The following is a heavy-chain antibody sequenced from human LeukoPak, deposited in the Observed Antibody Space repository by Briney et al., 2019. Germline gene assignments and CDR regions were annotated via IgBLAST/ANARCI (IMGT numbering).Heavy chain of an antibody. Sequence: GGSLRLSCAASGFTFSSYSMNWVRQAPGKGLEWVSSISSSSSYICYADSLKGRFTISRDNAKNSLYLQMNSLRAEDTAVYYCARAPTSEQQLQFDYWGQGTLVTVSS. CDR2: ISSSSSYI. CDR3: ARAPTSEQQLQFDY. V-gene: IGHV3-21*01. D-gene: IGHD6-13*01. CDR1: GFTFSSYS. J-gene: IGHJ4*02.